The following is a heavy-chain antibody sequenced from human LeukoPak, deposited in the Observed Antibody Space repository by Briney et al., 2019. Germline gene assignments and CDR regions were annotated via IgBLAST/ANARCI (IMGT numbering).Heavy chain of an antibody. V-gene: IGHV3-30*03. CDR1: GFLFSSYG. Sequence: PGGSLRLSCAASGFLFSSYGMHWVRQAPGKGLEWVSFISYDGRNKYYADSVKGRFTISRDNSKNTLYLQMNSLRLEDTALYYCATRAYYNSRGYYEYYFDYWGQGTLVTVSS. D-gene: IGHD3-22*01. CDR2: ISYDGRNK. J-gene: IGHJ4*02. CDR3: ATRAYYNSRGYYEYYFDY.